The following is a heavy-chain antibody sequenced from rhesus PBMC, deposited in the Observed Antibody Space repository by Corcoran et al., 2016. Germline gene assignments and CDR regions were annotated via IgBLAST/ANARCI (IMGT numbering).Heavy chain of an antibody. CDR1: GVSFIVSW. V-gene: IGHV4-80*01. CDR3: TSPVRYRFDV. D-gene: IGHD3-9*01. Sequence: QVQLQESGPGLVKPSATLSHTCAVSGVSFIVSWWSWILQRPGKGLEWIGAINGYSGSTNYNPPLQSRVTHSMDVSKNQFSLRWTSLTASDTAVYYCTSPVRYRFDVWGPGVLVSVSS. CDR2: INGYSGST. J-gene: IGHJ5-1*01.